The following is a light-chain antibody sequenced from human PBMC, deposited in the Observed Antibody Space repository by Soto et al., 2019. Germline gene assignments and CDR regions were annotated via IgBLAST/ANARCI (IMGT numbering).Light chain of an antibody. CDR2: DAS. CDR1: QSISSW. Sequence: DIQMTQSPSTLSASVGDRVTITCRASQSISSWLAWYQQKPGKAPNLLIYDASSLESGVPSRFSGSGSGTEFTLTIRSLQPDDFATYYCQQYNMYPWTFGQGTKVEIK. J-gene: IGKJ1*01. V-gene: IGKV1-5*01. CDR3: QQYNMYPWT.